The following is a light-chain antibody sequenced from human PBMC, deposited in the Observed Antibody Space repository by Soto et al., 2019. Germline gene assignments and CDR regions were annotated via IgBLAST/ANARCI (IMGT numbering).Light chain of an antibody. V-gene: IGKV3-20*01. CDR3: QQQGTSHLT. J-gene: IGKJ2*01. Sequence: EIVLTQSPGTLSLSPGDRVTLSCRASQSVSSSYFAWYQQKPGQAPRLLIYDASCRVTGTPERFSGSRSGTTVTLTISRREHPDFVAYYCQQQGTSHLTFGQGTKLEIK. CDR1: QSVSSSY. CDR2: DAS.